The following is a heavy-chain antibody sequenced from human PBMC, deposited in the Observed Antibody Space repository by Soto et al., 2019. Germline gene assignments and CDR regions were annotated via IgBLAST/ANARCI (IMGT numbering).Heavy chain of an antibody. CDR3: VRDPFTGRINYYYSYGMEV. V-gene: IGHV1-18*04. Sequence: SGKVSCGSPGYTCTSSGISWVRQAPGQGLEWMGWIGAYNGNTNYAQKLQGRVTMTTDTSTSTAYMELRSLRSDDTAVYYCVRDPFTGRINYYYSYGMEVWG. CDR1: GYTCTSSG. CDR2: IGAYNGNT. J-gene: IGHJ6*02. D-gene: IGHD1-26*01.